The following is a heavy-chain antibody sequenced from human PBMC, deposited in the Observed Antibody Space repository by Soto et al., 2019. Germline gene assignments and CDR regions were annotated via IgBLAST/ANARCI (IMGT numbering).Heavy chain of an antibody. CDR1: GYTFTNFG. Sequence: QVQLVQSGAEVTKPGASVTVSCKASGYTFTNFGISWMRQAPGQELEWMGWISPFNGHTHYAQKFHGRVALTTDTSTSTAFLLLRSLRSDDTAAYYCAREPPRATAGLNYFDPWGQGTLVTVSS. V-gene: IGHV1-18*01. CDR2: ISPFNGHT. D-gene: IGHD6-13*01. J-gene: IGHJ5*02. CDR3: AREPPRATAGLNYFDP.